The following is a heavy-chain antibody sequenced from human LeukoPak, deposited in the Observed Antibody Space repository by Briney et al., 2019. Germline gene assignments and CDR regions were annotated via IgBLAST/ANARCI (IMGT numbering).Heavy chain of an antibody. D-gene: IGHD6-13*01. J-gene: IGHJ6*03. CDR1: GGSISSYY. CDR3: ARVEQQLDRRDYYYYMDV. V-gene: IGHV4-59*01. Sequence: SETLSLTCTVSGGSISSYYWSWIRQPPGKGLEWVGYIYYSGSTNYNPSLKSRVTISVDTSKNQFSLKLSSVTAADTAVYYCARVEQQLDRRDYYYYMDVWGKGTTVTVSS. CDR2: IYYSGST.